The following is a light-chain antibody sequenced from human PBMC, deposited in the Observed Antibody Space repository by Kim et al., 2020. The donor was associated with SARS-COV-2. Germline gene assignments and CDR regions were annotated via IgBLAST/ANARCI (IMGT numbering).Light chain of an antibody. CDR1: SLRSYY. CDR3: NSRDSSGNHWV. Sequence: AWGQTVRITCQGDSLRSYYASWYQQKPGQAPVLVIYGKNNRPSGIPDRFSGSSSGNTASLTITGAQAEDEADYYCNSRDSSGNHWVFGGGTQLTV. J-gene: IGLJ3*02. CDR2: GKN. V-gene: IGLV3-19*01.